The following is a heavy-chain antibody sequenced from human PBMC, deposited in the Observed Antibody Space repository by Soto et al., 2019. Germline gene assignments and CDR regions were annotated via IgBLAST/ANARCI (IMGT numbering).Heavy chain of an antibody. D-gene: IGHD6-19*01. CDR3: ARVGSSGWSPDY. CDR1: GGSISGHY. V-gene: IGHV4-59*11. CDR2: IFYSGST. J-gene: IGHJ4*02. Sequence: SETLSLTCTVSGGSISGHYWIWIRQSPGKGLEWIGYIFYSGSTNYNPSLKSRVTMSVDTSKNQFSLRLSSVTAADTALYYCARVGSSGWSPDYWGQGTLVTVSS.